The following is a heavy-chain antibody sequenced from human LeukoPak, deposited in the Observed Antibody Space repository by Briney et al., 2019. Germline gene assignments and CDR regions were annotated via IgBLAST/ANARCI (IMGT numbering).Heavy chain of an antibody. CDR1: GGSISSYY. J-gene: IGHJ4*02. V-gene: IGHV4-59*12. D-gene: IGHD3-22*01. CDR3: ARDLDGSGYYVDY. CDR2: IYYSGST. Sequence: SETLSLTCTVSGGSISSYYWSWIRQPPGKGLEWIGYIYYSGSTYYNPSLKSRVTISVDTSKNQFSLKLSSVTAADAAVYYCARDLDGSGYYVDYWGQGTLVTVSS.